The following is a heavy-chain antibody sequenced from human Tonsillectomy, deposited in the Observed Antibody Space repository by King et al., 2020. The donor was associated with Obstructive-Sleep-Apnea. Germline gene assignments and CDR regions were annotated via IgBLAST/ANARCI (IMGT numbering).Heavy chain of an antibody. Sequence: QLVQSGAEVKKPGASVKVSCKASGYTFTIYYIHWLRQAPGQGLEWMGIINPSGGSTSYAQKVQGRVTMTRDRATSTVYMELSSLRSEDTAVYYCARGPSYDADYPYSFDYWGQGTLVTVPS. CDR1: GYTFTIYY. D-gene: IGHD4-17*01. V-gene: IGHV1-46*01. J-gene: IGHJ4*02. CDR3: ARGPSYDADYPYSFDY. CDR2: INPSGGST.